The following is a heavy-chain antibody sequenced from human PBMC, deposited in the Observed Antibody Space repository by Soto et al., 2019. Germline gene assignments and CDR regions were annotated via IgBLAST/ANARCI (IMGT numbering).Heavy chain of an antibody. CDR3: ARQEPDDYGDFYFDY. Sequence: QVQLVESGGGVVQPGRSLRLSCVASGFTFSSYGMHWVRQAPGKGLEWVAVIWDEGTDKYYADSVQGRFTISRDNSKNTLYLQMNSLRAADTAVYYCARQEPDDYGDFYFDYWGQGTLVSVSS. CDR1: GFTFSSYG. J-gene: IGHJ4*02. CDR2: IWDEGTDK. D-gene: IGHD4-17*01. V-gene: IGHV3-33*01.